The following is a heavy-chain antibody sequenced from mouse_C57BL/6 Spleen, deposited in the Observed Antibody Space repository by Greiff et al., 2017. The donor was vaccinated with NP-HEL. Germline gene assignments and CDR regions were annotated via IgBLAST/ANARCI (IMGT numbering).Heavy chain of an antibody. D-gene: IGHD3-2*02. CDR3: TSAQLYAMDY. V-gene: IGHV1-15*01. Sequence: QVQLQQSGAELVRPGASVTLSCKASGYTFTDYEMHWVKQTPVHGLEWIGAIDPETGGTAYNQKFKGKAILTADKSSSTAYMELRSLTSEDSAVYYCTSAQLYAMDYWGQGTSVTVSS. CDR2: IDPETGGT. CDR1: GYTFTDYE. J-gene: IGHJ4*01.